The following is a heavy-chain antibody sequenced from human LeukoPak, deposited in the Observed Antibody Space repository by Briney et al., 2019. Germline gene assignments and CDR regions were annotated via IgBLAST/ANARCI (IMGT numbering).Heavy chain of an antibody. CDR1: GFSFSNYG. J-gene: IGHJ4*02. V-gene: IGHV3-23*01. D-gene: IGHD5-18*01. CDR3: ANDLGWIQLNLG. Sequence: GGTQRLSCAASGFSFSNYGMNWVRQAPGKGLEWVSGITGNGATTYYADSVKGRFTISRDNSRDTVYLQMNSLRAEDTAVYYCANDLGWIQLNLGRGQGTLVTVSS. CDR2: ITGNGATT.